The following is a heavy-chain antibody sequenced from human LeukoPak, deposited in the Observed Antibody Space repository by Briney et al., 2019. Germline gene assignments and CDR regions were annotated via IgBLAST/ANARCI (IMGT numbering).Heavy chain of an antibody. CDR1: GGSFSGYY. J-gene: IGHJ2*01. Sequence: PSETLSLTCAVYGGSFSGYYWSWIRQPPGEGLEWIGEINHSGSTNYNPSLKSRVTISVDTSKNQFSLKLSSVTAADTAVYYCARLNWGSRWYFDLWGRGTLVTVSS. CDR2: INHSGST. V-gene: IGHV4-34*01. CDR3: ARLNWGSRWYFDL. D-gene: IGHD7-27*01.